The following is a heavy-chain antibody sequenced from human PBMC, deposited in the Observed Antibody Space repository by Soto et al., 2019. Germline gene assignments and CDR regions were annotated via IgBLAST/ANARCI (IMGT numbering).Heavy chain of an antibody. J-gene: IGHJ3*02. CDR1: GFTFSNAW. D-gene: IGHD6-6*01. Sequence: GGSLRLSCAASGFTFSNAWMSWVRQAPGKGLEWVGRIKSKTDGGTTDYAAPVKGRFTISRDDSKNTLYLQMNSLKTEDTAVYYCTTDWGRHSSSSRAFDIWGQGTMVTVSS. CDR2: IKSKTDGGTT. V-gene: IGHV3-15*01. CDR3: TTDWGRHSSSSRAFDI.